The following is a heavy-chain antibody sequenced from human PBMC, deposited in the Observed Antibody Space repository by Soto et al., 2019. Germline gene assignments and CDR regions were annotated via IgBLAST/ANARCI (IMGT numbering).Heavy chain of an antibody. V-gene: IGHV3-23*01. Sequence: EVQLLESGGGLVQPGGSLRLSCAASGFTFSSYAMSWVRQAPGKGLEWVSAISGSGGSTYYADSVKGRFTISRDNSKNTMYLQMNSLRAEDTAVYYCAKDLVEGYCSGGSCLINYYYYGMDVWGQGTTVTVSS. D-gene: IGHD2-15*01. J-gene: IGHJ6*02. CDR3: AKDLVEGYCSGGSCLINYYYYGMDV. CDR1: GFTFSSYA. CDR2: ISGSGGST.